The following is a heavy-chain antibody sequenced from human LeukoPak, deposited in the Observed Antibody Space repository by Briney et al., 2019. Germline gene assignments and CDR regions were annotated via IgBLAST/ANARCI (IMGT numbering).Heavy chain of an antibody. V-gene: IGHV3-11*04. Sequence: GALRLSCAASGFTFSDYYMSWIRQAPGKGLEWVSYISRSGRTIYYADSVKGRFTISRDNTKNSLYLQMNSLRAEDTAVYYCARLALPAPNWGQGTLVTVSS. CDR2: ISRSGRTI. CDR3: ARLALPAPN. CDR1: GFTFSDYY. D-gene: IGHD2-2*01. J-gene: IGHJ4*02.